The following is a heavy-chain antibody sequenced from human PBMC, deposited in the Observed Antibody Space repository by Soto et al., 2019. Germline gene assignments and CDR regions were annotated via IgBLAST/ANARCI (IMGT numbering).Heavy chain of an antibody. CDR2: ITSSGSCV. CDR3: VKDEGIEAMDV. V-gene: IGHV3-21*01. D-gene: IGHD3-3*02. CDR1: GFTFSRNT. J-gene: IGHJ6*02. Sequence: GGSLRLSCVTSGFTFSRNTMNWVRQAPGKGLEWVASITSSGSCVYYADSVKGRFSASRDNAKNSLSLQMDSLRPDDTAIYFCVKDEGIEAMDVWGQGTTVTVSS.